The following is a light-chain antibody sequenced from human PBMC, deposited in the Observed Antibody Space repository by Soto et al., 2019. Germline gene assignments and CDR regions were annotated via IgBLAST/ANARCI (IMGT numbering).Light chain of an antibody. V-gene: IGKV3-20*01. CDR1: QSVSRTS. CDR2: GAS. J-gene: IGKJ1*01. Sequence: EIVLTQSPGTLSFSPGERAPLSCRASQSVSRTSLAWYQQKPGQAPRLLIYGASNRATSIPDRFSGSGSGTDFTLTISRLEPEDFAVYYCQQYDGSPPWTFGLGTKVEFK. CDR3: QQYDGSPPWT.